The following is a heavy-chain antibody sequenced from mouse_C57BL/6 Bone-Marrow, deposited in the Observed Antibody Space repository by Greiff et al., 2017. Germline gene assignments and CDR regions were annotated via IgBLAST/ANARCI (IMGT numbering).Heavy chain of an antibody. Sequence: QVQLMESGPGLVAPSQSLSITCTVSGFSLTTYGVSWVRQPPGKGLEWLAVIWGDGSTNYHSEHISRLSISKDNSKSRVILKLNSLQTDDTATYYCSKENPVAYWGQGTLVTVSA. CDR3: SKENPVAY. CDR2: IWGDGST. CDR1: GFSLTTYG. J-gene: IGHJ3*01. V-gene: IGHV2-3*01.